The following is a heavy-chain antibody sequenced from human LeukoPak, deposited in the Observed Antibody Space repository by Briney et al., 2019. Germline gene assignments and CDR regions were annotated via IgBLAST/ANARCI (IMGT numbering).Heavy chain of an antibody. CDR1: GFTFSSYG. CDR3: AKDNGDGYTLVDY. Sequence: PGGSLRLSCAASGFTFSSYGMHWVRQAPGKGLEWVAVISCDGSNKYYADSVKGRFTISGANSKNTLYLQMNSLRAEDTAVYYCAKDNGDGYTLVDYWGQGTLVTVSS. V-gene: IGHV3-30*18. CDR2: ISCDGSNK. D-gene: IGHD5-24*01. J-gene: IGHJ4*02.